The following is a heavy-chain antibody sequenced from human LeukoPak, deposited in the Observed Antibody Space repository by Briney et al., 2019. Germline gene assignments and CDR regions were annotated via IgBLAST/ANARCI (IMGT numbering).Heavy chain of an antibody. V-gene: IGHV4-59*08. J-gene: IGHJ4*02. CDR2: VYDTGDT. CDR3: ARRGTSGNYQMLHFDS. Sequence: PSETLSLTCTVSGPSITRTYWSWIRQPPGRGLESVGYVYDTGDTNYNPSLKSRVTMSLDTSKNQFSLTPSSVTAADTAVYYCARRGTSGNYQMLHFDSWGQGILVTVSS. CDR1: GPSITRTY. D-gene: IGHD1-7*01.